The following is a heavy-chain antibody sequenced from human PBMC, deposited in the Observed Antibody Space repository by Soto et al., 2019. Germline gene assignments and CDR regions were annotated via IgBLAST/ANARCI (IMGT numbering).Heavy chain of an antibody. J-gene: IGHJ4*02. CDR1: GGSISSGGYY. Sequence: QVQLQESGPGLVKPSQTLSLTCTVSGGSISSGGYYWSWIRQPPGKGLEWIGYIYYSGSTYYNPSPKSRVTIAVDTSENQFSLKLSSVTAADTAVYYCAREGSGYDHTFFDYWGQGTLVTVSS. CDR2: IYYSGST. D-gene: IGHD5-12*01. V-gene: IGHV4-30-4*01. CDR3: AREGSGYDHTFFDY.